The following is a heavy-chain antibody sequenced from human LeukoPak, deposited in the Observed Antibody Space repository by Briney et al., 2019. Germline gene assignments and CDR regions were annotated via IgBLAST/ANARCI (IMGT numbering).Heavy chain of an antibody. CDR1: GFTFSSYA. Sequence: GGSLRLSCAASGFTFSSYAMHWVRQAPGKGLEWVAVISYDGSNKYYADSVKGRFTISRDNSKNTLYLKMNSLRAEDTAVYYCARDIGKSYVFDYWGQGTLVTVSS. CDR3: ARDIGKSYVFDY. D-gene: IGHD1-14*01. CDR2: ISYDGSNK. V-gene: IGHV3-30*01. J-gene: IGHJ4*02.